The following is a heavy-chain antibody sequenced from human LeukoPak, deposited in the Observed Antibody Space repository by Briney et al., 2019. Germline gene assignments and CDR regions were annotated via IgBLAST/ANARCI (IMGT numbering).Heavy chain of an antibody. CDR1: GYTFRSYS. J-gene: IGHJ4*02. Sequence: GGSLRLSCAASGYTFRSYSMNWVRQAPGKGLEWVSSISSSSSYIYYADSVKGRFTISRDNSKITLYLQMNSLRAEDTAVYYCAKRGYNWNDENYWGQGTLVTVSS. D-gene: IGHD1-20*01. CDR2: ISSSSSYI. CDR3: AKRGYNWNDENY. V-gene: IGHV3-21*04.